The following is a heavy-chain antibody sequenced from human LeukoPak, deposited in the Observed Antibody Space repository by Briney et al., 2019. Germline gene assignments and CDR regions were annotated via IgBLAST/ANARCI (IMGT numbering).Heavy chain of an antibody. CDR2: IRYDGTNK. J-gene: IGHJ4*02. V-gene: IGHV3-30*02. CDR3: ARVVVAAT. CDR1: GFTFSSYG. Sequence: GGSLRLSCAASGFTFSSYGMHWVRQAPGKGLEWVAFIRYDGTNKYYADSVKGRFTISRDNYKNTLYLQMNSLRAEDTAVYYCARVVVAATWGQGTLVTVSS. D-gene: IGHD2-15*01.